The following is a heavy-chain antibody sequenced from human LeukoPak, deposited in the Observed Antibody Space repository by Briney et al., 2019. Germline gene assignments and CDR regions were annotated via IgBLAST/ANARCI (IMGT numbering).Heavy chain of an antibody. CDR3: ARVGGTLYSSSWYPAYYYYGMDV. CDR1: GGSFSGYY. CDR2: INHIGST. J-gene: IGHJ6*01. D-gene: IGHD6-13*01. Sequence: SETLSLTCAVYGGSFSGYYWSWIRQPPGKGLDWIGEINHIGSTNYNPSLKSRVTISVDTSKNQFPLKLSSVTAADTAVYYCARVGGTLYSSSWYPAYYYYGMDVWGQGTTVTVSS. V-gene: IGHV4-34*01.